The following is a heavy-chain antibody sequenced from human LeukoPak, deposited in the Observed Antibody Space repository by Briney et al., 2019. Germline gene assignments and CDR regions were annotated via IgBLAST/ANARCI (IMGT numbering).Heavy chain of an antibody. V-gene: IGHV4-59*01. CDR2: IYYSGST. D-gene: IGHD1-26*01. CDR3: ARSKWELLVNWFDP. Sequence: PSETLSLTCTVSGGSISSYYWSWIRQPPGKGLEWIGYIYYSGSTSYNPSLKSRVTISVDTSKNQFSLKLSSVTAADTAVYYCARSKWELLVNWFDPWGQGTLVTVSS. CDR1: GGSISSYY. J-gene: IGHJ5*02.